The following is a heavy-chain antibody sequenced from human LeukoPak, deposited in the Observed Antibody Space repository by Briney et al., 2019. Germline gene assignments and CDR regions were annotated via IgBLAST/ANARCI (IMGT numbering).Heavy chain of an antibody. CDR3: ARGRGLDV. CDR1: GFIVSADY. V-gene: IGHV3-53*01. J-gene: IGHJ6*02. CDR2: FYSGGAT. Sequence: GGSLRLSCAASGFIVSADYMSWVRQTPGKGLEWVSIFYSGGATFYVDSVKGRFTISRDNSKNMLYLQMNSLRAEDTAVYYCARGRGLDVWGQGTTVTVSS. D-gene: IGHD2-15*01.